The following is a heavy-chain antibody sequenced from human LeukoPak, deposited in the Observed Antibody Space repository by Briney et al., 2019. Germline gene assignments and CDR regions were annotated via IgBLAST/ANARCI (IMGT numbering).Heavy chain of an antibody. CDR2: ISGGGDDK. Sequence: GRSLRLSCAASGFNFSSYAMHWVRQAPGKGLDWVAVISGGGDDKFYTDSVKGRFSISRDNSKNTLYLQMNSLRAEGTAAYHCASDLDYGDIDDSFDVWGQGTMVTVSS. J-gene: IGHJ3*01. CDR1: GFNFSSYA. V-gene: IGHV3-30*10. D-gene: IGHD4-17*01. CDR3: ASDLDYGDIDDSFDV.